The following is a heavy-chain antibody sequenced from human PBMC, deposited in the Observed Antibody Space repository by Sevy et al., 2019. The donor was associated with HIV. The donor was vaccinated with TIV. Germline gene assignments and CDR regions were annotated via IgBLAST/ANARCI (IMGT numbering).Heavy chain of an antibody. D-gene: IGHD2-2*01. CDR2: ISGYTGNT. V-gene: IGHV1-18*01. J-gene: IGHJ4*02. Sequence: ASVKVSCKASGYIFTSFGISWLRQAPGQGLEWMAWISGYTGNTDYEEKFQDRVTVTTDTSTSTAYMERRSLRSDDTAVYYCARGRGLEVPWDLDYWGQGTLVTVSS. CDR1: GYIFTSFG. CDR3: ARGRGLEVPWDLDY.